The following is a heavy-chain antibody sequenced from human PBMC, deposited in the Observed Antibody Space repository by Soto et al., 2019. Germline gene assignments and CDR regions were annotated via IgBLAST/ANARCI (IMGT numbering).Heavy chain of an antibody. CDR3: ASLYDFWSGPDDAFDI. Sequence: QVQLVQSGAEVKKPGASVKVSCKASGYTFTSYGISWVRQAPGQGLEWMGWISAYNGNTNYAQKLQGRFTMTTDTSTSIAYMELRSLRSDDTAVYYCASLYDFWSGPDDAFDIWGQGTMVTVSS. CDR1: GYTFTSYG. J-gene: IGHJ3*02. CDR2: ISAYNGNT. D-gene: IGHD3-3*01. V-gene: IGHV1-18*01.